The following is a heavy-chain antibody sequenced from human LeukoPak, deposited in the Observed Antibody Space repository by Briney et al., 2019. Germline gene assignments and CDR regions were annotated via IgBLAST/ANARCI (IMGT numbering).Heavy chain of an antibody. CDR3: ARDQSGSGGWYFDY. V-gene: IGHV3-48*03. J-gene: IGHJ4*02. Sequence: GGSLGLSCAASGFTFSSYEMNWVRQAPGKGLEWVSYISSSGSTIYYADSVKGRFTISRDNAKNSLYLQMNSLRAEDTAVYYCARDQSGSGGWYFDYWGPGTLVTVSS. D-gene: IGHD6-19*01. CDR2: ISSSGSTI. CDR1: GFTFSSYE.